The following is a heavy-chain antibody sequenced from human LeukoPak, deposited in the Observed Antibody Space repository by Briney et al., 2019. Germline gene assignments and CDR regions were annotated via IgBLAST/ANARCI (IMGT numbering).Heavy chain of an antibody. CDR1: GGSISSYY. J-gene: IGHJ6*03. CDR2: IYTSGST. Sequence: SETLSLTCTVSGGSISSYYWSWIRQPAGKGLEWIGRIYTSGSTNYNPSLKSRVTMSVDTSKNQFSLKLSSVTAADTAVYYCARDLGVRDCSSTSCPPYYYYYMDVWGKGTTVTVSS. D-gene: IGHD2-2*01. CDR3: ARDLGVRDCSSTSCPPYYYYYMDV. V-gene: IGHV4-4*07.